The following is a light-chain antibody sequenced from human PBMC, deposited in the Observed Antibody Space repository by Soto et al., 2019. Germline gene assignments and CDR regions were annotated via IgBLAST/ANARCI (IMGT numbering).Light chain of an antibody. CDR3: QQYHNWPQT. Sequence: EAVLTQSPATLSVSPGERATLSCRASQSVATNVAWYQQRPGQAPRLLIYGASKRAIGLPARFSGSGSGTEFTLTITSLQSEDFAVYYCQQYHNWPQTFGQGTKVEIK. J-gene: IGKJ1*01. CDR1: QSVATN. V-gene: IGKV3-15*01. CDR2: GAS.